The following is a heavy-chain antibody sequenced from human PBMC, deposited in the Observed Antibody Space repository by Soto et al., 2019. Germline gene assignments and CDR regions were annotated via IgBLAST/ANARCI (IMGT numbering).Heavy chain of an antibody. V-gene: IGHV3-53*04. D-gene: IGHD6-6*01. CDR1: GFTVSSNY. CDR2: IYSGGST. J-gene: IGHJ4*02. Sequence: EVQLVESGGGLVQPGSLRLSCAASGFTVSSNYMSWVRQAPGKGLEWVSVIYSGGSTYYADSVKGRFTISRHNSKNTLYLQMNSLRAEDTAVYYCARELAARDDYWGQGTLVTVSS. CDR3: ARELAARDDY.